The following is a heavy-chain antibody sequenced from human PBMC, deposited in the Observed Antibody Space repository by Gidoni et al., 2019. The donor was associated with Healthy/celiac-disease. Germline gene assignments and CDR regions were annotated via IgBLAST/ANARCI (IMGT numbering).Heavy chain of an antibody. V-gene: IGHV4-39*01. J-gene: IGHJ6*02. CDR1: GGSIRSSGYY. CDR3: ARGVGITIFGVVIIGQKDV. CDR2: IYYSGST. Sequence: QLQLQESGPGLVKPSETLSLTCTVSGGSIRSSGYYWGWIRQPPGKGLEWIGSIYYSGSTYYNPSLKSRVTISVDTSKNQFSLKLSSVTAADTAVYYCARGVGITIFGVVIIGQKDVWGQGTTVTVSS. D-gene: IGHD3-3*01.